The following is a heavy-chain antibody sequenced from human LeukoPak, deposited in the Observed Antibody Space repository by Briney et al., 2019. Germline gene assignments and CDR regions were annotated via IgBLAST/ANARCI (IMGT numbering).Heavy chain of an antibody. CDR3: ARDLVATITNY. CDR1: GFTFSSYA. V-gene: IGHV3-23*01. J-gene: IGHJ4*02. Sequence: GGSLRLSCAASGFTFSSYAMSWVRQAPGKGLEWVSAISGSGGSTYYADSVKGRFTISRDNSKNTLYLQMNSLRAEDTAVYYCARDLVATITNYWGQGTLVTVSS. CDR2: ISGSGGST. D-gene: IGHD5-12*01.